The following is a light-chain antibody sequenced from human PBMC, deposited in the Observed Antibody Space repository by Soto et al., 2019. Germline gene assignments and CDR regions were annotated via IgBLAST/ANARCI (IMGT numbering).Light chain of an antibody. J-gene: IGLJ2*01. CDR2: DVS. V-gene: IGLV2-14*01. CDR1: SSDVGGYNY. CDR3: SSYTSSSTLVV. Sequence: QSALTQPASVSGSPGQSITISCTGTSSDVGGYNYVSWYQQHPGKAPKLMIYDVSNRPSGVSNRFSGSKSGNTASLTISGLQAEDAADYYCSSYTSSSTLVVFGAGTQLTVL.